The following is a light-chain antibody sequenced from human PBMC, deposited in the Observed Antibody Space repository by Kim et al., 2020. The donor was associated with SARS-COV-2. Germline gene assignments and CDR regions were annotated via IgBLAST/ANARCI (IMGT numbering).Light chain of an antibody. CDR3: QQYGSLPT. Sequence: EIVLTQSPGTLSLSPWERATLSCRASQSVSSSYLAWYQQKPGQAPRLLIYGASSRATGIPDRFSGSGSGTDFTLTISRLEPEDFAVYYCQQYGSLPTFGQGTKVDIK. CDR2: GAS. CDR1: QSVSSSY. V-gene: IGKV3-20*01. J-gene: IGKJ1*01.